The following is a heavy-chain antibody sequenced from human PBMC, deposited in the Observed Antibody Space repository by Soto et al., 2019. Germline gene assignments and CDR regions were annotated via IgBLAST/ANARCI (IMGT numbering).Heavy chain of an antibody. CDR2: IIPILGIA. CDR1: GGTFSSYT. CDR3: ARGRYCGGDCYNWFDP. J-gene: IGHJ5*02. D-gene: IGHD2-21*02. V-gene: IGHV1-69*02. Sequence: ASVKVSCKASGGTFSSYTISWVRQAPGQGLEWMGRIIPILGIANYAQKFQGRVTITADKSTSTAYMELSSLRSEDTAVYYCARGRYCGGDCYNWFDPWGQGTLVTVSS.